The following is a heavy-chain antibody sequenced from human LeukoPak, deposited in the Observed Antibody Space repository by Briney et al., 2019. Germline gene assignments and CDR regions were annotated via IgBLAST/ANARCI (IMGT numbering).Heavy chain of an antibody. CDR1: GFTFSSYE. V-gene: IGHV3-48*03. Sequence: GGSLGLSCAASGFTFSSYEMNWVRQAPGKGLEWVSYISSSGSTIYYADSVKGRFTISRDNAKNSLYLQMNSLRAEDTAVYYCARGDYYYYYGMNVWGKGTTVTVSS. CDR3: ARGDYYYYYGMNV. J-gene: IGHJ6*04. CDR2: ISSSGSTI.